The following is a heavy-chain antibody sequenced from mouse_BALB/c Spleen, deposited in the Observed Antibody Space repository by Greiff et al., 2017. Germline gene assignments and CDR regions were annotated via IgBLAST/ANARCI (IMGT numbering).Heavy chain of an antibody. CDR2: IWSGGST. CDR1: GFSLTSYG. D-gene: IGHD2-1*01. CDR3: ARMGDYGNYAYFDY. V-gene: IGHV2-2*02. Sequence: VKLMESGPGLVQPSQSLSITCTVSGFSLTSYGVHWVRQSPGKGLEWLGVIWSGGSTDYNAAFISRLSISKDNSKSQVFFKMNSLQANDTAIYYCARMGDYGNYAYFDYWGQGTTLTVSS. J-gene: IGHJ2*01.